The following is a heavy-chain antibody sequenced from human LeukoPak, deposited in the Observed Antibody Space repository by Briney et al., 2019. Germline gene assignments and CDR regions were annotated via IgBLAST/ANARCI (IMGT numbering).Heavy chain of an antibody. CDR3: ARDVASHYYDSSGYLNWFDP. CDR2: IYYSGST. CDR1: GGSISSSSYY. V-gene: IGHV4-39*07. J-gene: IGHJ5*02. D-gene: IGHD3-22*01. Sequence: SETLSLTCTVSGGSISSSSYYWGWIRQPPGKGLEWIGSIYYSGSTYYNPSLKSRVTISVDTSKNQFSLKLSSVTAADTAVYYCARDVASHYYDSSGYLNWFDPWGQGTLVTVSS.